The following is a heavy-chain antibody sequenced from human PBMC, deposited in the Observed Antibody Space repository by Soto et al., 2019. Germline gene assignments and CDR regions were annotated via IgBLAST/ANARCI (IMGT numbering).Heavy chain of an antibody. Sequence: PGGSLRLSCAASGFTFDDYAMHWVRQVPGKGLEWVSGINWNSGSIGYGDSVKGRFAISRDNAKNSLHLQMNSLSAEDTAFYYCVKDESINWYSGHFRHWGQGTLVTVFS. V-gene: IGHV3-9*01. D-gene: IGHD6-13*01. CDR1: GFTFDDYA. CDR3: VKDESINWYSGHFRH. J-gene: IGHJ1*01. CDR2: INWNSGSI.